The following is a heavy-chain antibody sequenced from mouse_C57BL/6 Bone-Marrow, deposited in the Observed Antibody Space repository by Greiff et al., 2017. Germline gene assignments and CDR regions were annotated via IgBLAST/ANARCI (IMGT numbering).Heavy chain of an antibody. CDR2: SRNKANDYTT. CDR3: ARDATMVAY. V-gene: IGHV7-1*01. J-gene: IGHJ3*01. Sequence: DVMLVESGGGLVQSGRSLRLSCATSGFTFSDFYMEWVRQAPGKGLEWIAASRNKANDYTTEYSASVKGRFIVSRDTSQSILYLQMNALRAEDTAIYYCARDATMVAYWGQGTLVTVSA. D-gene: IGHD1-1*02. CDR1: GFTFSDFY.